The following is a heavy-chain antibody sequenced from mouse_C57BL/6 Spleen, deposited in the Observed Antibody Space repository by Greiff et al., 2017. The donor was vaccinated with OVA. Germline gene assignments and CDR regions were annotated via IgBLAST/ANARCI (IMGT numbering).Heavy chain of an antibody. D-gene: IGHD1-1*01. Sequence: EVKLMESGGGLVKPGGSLKLSCAASGFTFSDYGMHWVRQAPEKGLEWVAYISSGSSTIYYADPVKGRFTISRDNAKNTLFLQMTSLRSEDTAMYYCARPTVVATKAMDYWGQGTSVTVSS. CDR1: GFTFSDYG. CDR2: ISSGSSTI. CDR3: ARPTVVATKAMDY. V-gene: IGHV5-17*01. J-gene: IGHJ4*01.